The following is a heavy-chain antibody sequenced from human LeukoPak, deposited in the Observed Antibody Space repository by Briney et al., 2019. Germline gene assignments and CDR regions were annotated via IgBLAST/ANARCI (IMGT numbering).Heavy chain of an antibody. CDR1: GYTFTSYA. Sequence: ASVKVPCKASGYTFTSYAMHWVRQAPGQRLEWMGWINAGNGSTKYSQKFQGRVTITSDTSASTAYMELSSLRSEDTAVYYCARDLIFYYFDYWGQGTLVTVSS. D-gene: IGHD3/OR15-3a*01. CDR2: INAGNGST. V-gene: IGHV1-3*01. J-gene: IGHJ4*02. CDR3: ARDLIFYYFDY.